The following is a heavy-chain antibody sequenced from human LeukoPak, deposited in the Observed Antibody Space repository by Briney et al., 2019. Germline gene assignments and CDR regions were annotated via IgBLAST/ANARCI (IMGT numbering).Heavy chain of an antibody. CDR3: AKAGAARLHYYYMDA. CDR2: ISTYNGNT. CDR1: GYTFISYG. Sequence: ASVKVSCKASGYTFISYGIVWVRQAPGQGLEWVGWISTYNGNTKYAQKIQGRVTMTTDTSTRTAYMDLRSLRTEDTALYYCAKAGAARLHYYYMDAWGKGTTVTVSS. V-gene: IGHV1-18*01. J-gene: IGHJ6*03. D-gene: IGHD6-6*01.